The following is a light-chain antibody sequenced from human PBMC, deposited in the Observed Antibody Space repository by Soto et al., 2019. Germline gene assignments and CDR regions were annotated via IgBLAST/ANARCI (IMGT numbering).Light chain of an antibody. J-gene: IGKJ1*01. CDR3: QHYDTSRA. Sequence: EIVLTQSPGTLSLSPGDRATLSCRASETIVRSHFAWYQQKPGQPPRLLIYGGSTRASGIPDRVSGSGSGTDFTLTITGLEPEDFAVYYCQHYDTSRAFGQGTKVDI. V-gene: IGKV3-20*01. CDR2: GGS. CDR1: ETIVRSH.